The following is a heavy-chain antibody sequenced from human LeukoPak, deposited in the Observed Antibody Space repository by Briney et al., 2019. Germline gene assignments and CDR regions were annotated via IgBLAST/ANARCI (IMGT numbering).Heavy chain of an antibody. Sequence: PSETPSLTCAVYGGSFSGYYWSWIRQPPGKGLEWIGEINHSGSTNYNPSLKSRVTISVDTSKNQFSLKLSSVTAADTAVYYCARVVVAAKGFDYWGQGTLVTVSS. CDR1: GGSFSGYY. V-gene: IGHV4-34*01. CDR3: ARVVVAAKGFDY. CDR2: INHSGST. J-gene: IGHJ4*02. D-gene: IGHD2-15*01.